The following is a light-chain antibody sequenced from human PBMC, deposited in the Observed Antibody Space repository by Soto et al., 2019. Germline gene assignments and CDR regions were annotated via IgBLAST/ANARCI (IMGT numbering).Light chain of an antibody. Sequence: DIQMTQSPSTLSGSVGDRVTITCRASQTISSWLAWYQQKPGKAPKLLIYKASTLKSGVPSRFRGSGSDKEFTITISSLEPDDFATYYCQHYNSYSEALGQGTKVDIK. CDR2: KAS. J-gene: IGKJ1*01. V-gene: IGKV1-5*03. CDR3: QHYNSYSEA. CDR1: QTISSW.